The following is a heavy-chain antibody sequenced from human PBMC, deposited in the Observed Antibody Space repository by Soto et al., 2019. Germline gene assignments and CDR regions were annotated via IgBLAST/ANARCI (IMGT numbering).Heavy chain of an antibody. Sequence: QVQLVQSGAEVKKPGSSVKVSCKASGGTFSSYTISWVRQAPGQGLEWMGRIIPIVGIANYAQKFQGRVTITADKSTSPAYMELSSLRSEDTAVYYCARDGKGTYSSGGGAFDIWGQGTMVTVSS. CDR1: GGTFSSYT. J-gene: IGHJ3*02. V-gene: IGHV1-69*08. D-gene: IGHD6-19*01. CDR2: IIPIVGIA. CDR3: ARDGKGTYSSGGGAFDI.